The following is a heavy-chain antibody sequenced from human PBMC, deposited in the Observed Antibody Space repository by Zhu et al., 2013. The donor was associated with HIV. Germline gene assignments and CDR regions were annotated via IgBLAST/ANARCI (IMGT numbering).Heavy chain of an antibody. CDR2: FDPEDGNT. V-gene: IGHV1-24*01. J-gene: IGHJ3*02. CDR1: GYTLTELS. CDR3: ARDGRLRPNDAAFDI. Sequence: QVQLVQSGAEVKKPGASVKVSCKVSGYTLTELSMHWVRQAPGKGLEWMGGFDPEDGNTNYAQKLQGRVTMTTDTSTSTAYMELRSLRSDDTAVYYCARDGRLRPNDAAFDIWGQGTMVTVSS. D-gene: IGHD1-1*01.